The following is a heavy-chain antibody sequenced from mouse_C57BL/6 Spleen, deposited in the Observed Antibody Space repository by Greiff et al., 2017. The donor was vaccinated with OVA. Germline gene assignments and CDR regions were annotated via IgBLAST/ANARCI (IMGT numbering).Heavy chain of an antibody. V-gene: IGHV14-3*01. J-gene: IGHJ3*01. D-gene: IGHD2-4*01. Sequence: VQLQQSVAELVRPGASVKLSCTASGFNIKNTYMHWVKQRPEQGLEWIGRIDPANGNTKYAPKFQGKATLTADTSSNTAYLQLSSLTSEDTAIYSWARSIYYDYGWLAYWGQGTLVTVSA. CDR3: ARSIYYDYGWLAY. CDR1: GFNIKNTY. CDR2: IDPANGNT.